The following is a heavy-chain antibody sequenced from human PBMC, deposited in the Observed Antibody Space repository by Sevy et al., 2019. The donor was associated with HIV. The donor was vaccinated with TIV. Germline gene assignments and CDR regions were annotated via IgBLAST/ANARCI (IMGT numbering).Heavy chain of an antibody. Sequence: KVSCKASGYTFNGYYMHWMRQAPGQGLEWMGWINPDSGGPIYAPKFQGRVTLTRDTSISTAYMDLSRLKSDDTAVYYCVRDDRDGYFEYWGQGTLVTVSS. CDR1: GYTFNGYY. CDR3: VRDDRDGYFEY. V-gene: IGHV1-2*02. J-gene: IGHJ4*02. CDR2: INPDSGGP.